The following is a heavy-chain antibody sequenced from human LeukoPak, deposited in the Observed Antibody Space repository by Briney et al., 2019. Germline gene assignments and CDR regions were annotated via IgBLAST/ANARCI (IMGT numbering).Heavy chain of an antibody. Sequence: SMKVSCKTSGYTFTGYYVHWVRQAPGQGLEWMGRINPNSGDTNYAQKFQGRVTMTRDTSISTAYMELSRLRSDDTAVYYCARDYCGGDCFPDSWGQGTLVTVSS. CDR2: INPNSGDT. CDR1: GYTFTGYY. V-gene: IGHV1-2*06. D-gene: IGHD2-21*02. J-gene: IGHJ4*02. CDR3: ARDYCGGDCFPDS.